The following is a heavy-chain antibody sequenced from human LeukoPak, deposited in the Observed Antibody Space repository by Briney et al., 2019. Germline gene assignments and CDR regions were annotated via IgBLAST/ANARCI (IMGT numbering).Heavy chain of an antibody. V-gene: IGHV4-61*01. Sequence: SETLSLTCTVSGGSVSIGSHYWSWVRQPPGKGLEWIGYVSYSGSTNYNPSLKSRVTISVDTSKNQFSLKLSSVTAADTAVCYCARSYYYFDLWGRGTLVTVSS. CDR1: GGSVSIGSHY. D-gene: IGHD1-26*01. CDR2: VSYSGST. CDR3: ARSYYYFDL. J-gene: IGHJ2*01.